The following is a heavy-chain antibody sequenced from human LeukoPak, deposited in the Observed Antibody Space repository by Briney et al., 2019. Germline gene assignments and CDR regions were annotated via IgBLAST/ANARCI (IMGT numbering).Heavy chain of an antibody. CDR1: ALTVSSSY. V-gene: IGHV3-53*01. Sequence: GGSLRLSCAASALTVSSSYMSWVRQAPGKGLEWVSIIYNDGSTYYADSMKGRFTISRDNSKNTLYLQVNSLRAEDTAMYYCARNILFAFDILGQGTMVTVSS. J-gene: IGHJ3*02. CDR2: IYNDGST. CDR3: ARNILFAFDI.